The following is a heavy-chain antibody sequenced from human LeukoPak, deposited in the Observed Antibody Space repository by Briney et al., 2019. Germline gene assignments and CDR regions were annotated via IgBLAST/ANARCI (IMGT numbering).Heavy chain of an antibody. CDR1: GGSISSGGYS. D-gene: IGHD3-10*01. J-gene: IGHJ6*02. Sequence: PSETLSLTCAVSGGSISSGGYSWSWIRQPPGKGLEWTGYIYHSGSTYYNPSLKSRVTISVDRSKNQFSLKLSSVTAADTAVYYCARQNYYGSGMRYYYGMDVWGQGTTVTVSS. CDR3: ARQNYYGSGMRYYYGMDV. V-gene: IGHV4-30-2*01. CDR2: IYHSGST.